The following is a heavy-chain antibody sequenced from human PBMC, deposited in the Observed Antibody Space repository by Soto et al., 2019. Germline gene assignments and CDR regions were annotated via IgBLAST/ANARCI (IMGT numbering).Heavy chain of an antibody. CDR3: ARGPGEQLDDPFDY. CDR2: IGTGGDT. Sequence: GGSLRLSCAASGFTFSSYDFHWVRQPPGEGLEWVSAIGTGGDTYYQVSVKGRFTISRENAESPVYLQMNSLRAEDTAVYYCARGPGEQLDDPFDYWGQGTLVTVSS. V-gene: IGHV3-13*01. D-gene: IGHD6-6*01. CDR1: GFTFSSYD. J-gene: IGHJ4*02.